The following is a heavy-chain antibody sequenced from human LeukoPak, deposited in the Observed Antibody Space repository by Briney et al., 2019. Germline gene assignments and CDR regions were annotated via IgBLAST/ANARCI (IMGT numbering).Heavy chain of an antibody. Sequence: ASVKVSCKASGGTFSSYAISWVRQAPGQGLEWMGGIIPIFGTANYAQKFQERVTITRDMSTSTAYMELSSLRSEDTAVYYCGGVELYYGMDVWGQGTTVTVSS. CDR1: GGTFSSYA. D-gene: IGHD2-21*01. CDR2: IIPIFGTA. V-gene: IGHV1-69*05. J-gene: IGHJ6*02. CDR3: GGVELYYGMDV.